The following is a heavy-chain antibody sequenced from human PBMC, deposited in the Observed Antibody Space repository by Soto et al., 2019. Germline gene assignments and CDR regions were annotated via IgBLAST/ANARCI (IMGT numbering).Heavy chain of an antibody. CDR1: GGSVSSGSYY. CDR3: ARGAPYCSGGSCYRAIDY. CDR2: IYYSGST. J-gene: IGHJ4*02. V-gene: IGHV4-61*01. Sequence: QVQLQESGPGLVKPSETLSLTCTVSGGSVSSGSYYWSWIRQPPGKGLEWIGYIYYSGSTNYNPSLKRRVTISVDTSKNQFSLKLSSVTAADTAVYYCARGAPYCSGGSCYRAIDYWGQGTLVTVSS. D-gene: IGHD2-15*01.